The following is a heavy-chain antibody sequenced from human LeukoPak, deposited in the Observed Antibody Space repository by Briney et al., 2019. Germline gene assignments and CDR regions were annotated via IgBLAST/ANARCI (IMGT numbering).Heavy chain of an antibody. CDR1: GGSISSGSYY. D-gene: IGHD3-22*01. J-gene: IGHJ6*03. V-gene: IGHV4-61*10. Sequence: SETLSLTCTVSGGSISSGSYYWSWIRQPAGKGLEWIGNIYYSGSTNYNPSLKSRVTISVDTSKNQFSLKLSSVTAADTAVYYCTRGSIAYYYMDVWGKGTTVTISS. CDR3: TRGSIAYYYMDV. CDR2: IYYSGST.